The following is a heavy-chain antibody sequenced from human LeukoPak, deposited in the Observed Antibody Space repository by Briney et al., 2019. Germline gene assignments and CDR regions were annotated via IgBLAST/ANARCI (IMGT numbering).Heavy chain of an antibody. J-gene: IGHJ1*01. Sequence: GASVKVSCKASGGTFSSYAISWVRQAPGQGLEWIGGIIPIFGTANYAQKFQGRVTISADKSTSTAYMELRSLRSEDTAVYYCASPQRGCYGGNSAEYFQHWGQGTLVTVSS. CDR1: GGTFSSYA. CDR2: IIPIFGTA. D-gene: IGHD4-23*01. CDR3: ASPQRGCYGGNSAEYFQH. V-gene: IGHV1-69*06.